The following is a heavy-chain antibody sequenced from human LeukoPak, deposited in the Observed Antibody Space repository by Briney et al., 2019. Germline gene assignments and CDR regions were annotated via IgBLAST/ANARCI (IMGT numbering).Heavy chain of an antibody. V-gene: IGHV4-34*01. CDR3: ATGGIVVAGGANSFDP. J-gene: IGHJ5*02. D-gene: IGHD6-19*01. CDR2: INHGGST. Sequence: PSETLSLTCAVYAGSFSGYYWSWIRQPPGKGLEWIGEINHGGSTNYNPSLKSRVTISVDTSKNQFSLKLSSVTAADTAVYYCATGGIVVAGGANSFDPWGQGTLVTVSS. CDR1: AGSFSGYY.